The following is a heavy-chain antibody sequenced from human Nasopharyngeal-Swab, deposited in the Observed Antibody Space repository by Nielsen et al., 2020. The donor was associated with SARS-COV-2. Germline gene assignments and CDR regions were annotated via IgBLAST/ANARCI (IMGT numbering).Heavy chain of an antibody. D-gene: IGHD5-18*01. J-gene: IGHJ6*02. Sequence: SCAASGFTFSSYAMHWVRQAPGKGLEWVAVISYDGSNKYYADSVKGRFTISRDNSKNTLYLQMNSLRAEDTAVYYCAKDCERGYSYGWNYYYGMDVWGQGTTVTVSS. CDR3: AKDCERGYSYGWNYYYGMDV. V-gene: IGHV3-30*18. CDR2: ISYDGSNK. CDR1: GFTFSSYA.